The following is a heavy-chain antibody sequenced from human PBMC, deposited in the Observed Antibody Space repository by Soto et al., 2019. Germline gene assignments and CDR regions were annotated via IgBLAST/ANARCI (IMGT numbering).Heavy chain of an antibody. V-gene: IGHV2-26*01. J-gene: IGHJ4*02. CDR1: GFSLSNARMG. D-gene: IGHD5-18*01. Sequence: SGPTLVNPTETLTLTCTVSGFSLSNARMGVSWIRQPPGKALEWLAHIFSNDEKSYSTSLKSRLTISKDTSKSQVVLTMTNMDPVDTATYYCARLHSGYSYGYYPNYFDYWGQGTLVTVSS. CDR3: ARLHSGYSYGYYPNYFDY. CDR2: IFSNDEK.